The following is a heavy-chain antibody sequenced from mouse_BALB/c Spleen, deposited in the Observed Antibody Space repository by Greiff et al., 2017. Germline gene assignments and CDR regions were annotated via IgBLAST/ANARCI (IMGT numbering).Heavy chain of an antibody. Sequence: EVQRVESGGGLVKPGGSLKLSCAASGFTFSSYAMSWVRQTPEKRLEWVASISSGGSTYYPDSVKGRFTISRDNARNILYLQMSSLRSEDTAMYYCARGGDYYGSSYDYYAMDYWGQGTSVTVSS. J-gene: IGHJ4*01. CDR3: ARGGDYYGSSYDYYAMDY. CDR1: GFTFSSYA. V-gene: IGHV5-6-5*01. D-gene: IGHD1-1*01. CDR2: ISSGGST.